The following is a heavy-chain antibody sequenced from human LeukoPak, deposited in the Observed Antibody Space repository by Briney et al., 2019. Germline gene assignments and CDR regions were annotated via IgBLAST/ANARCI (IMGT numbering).Heavy chain of an antibody. J-gene: IGHJ5*02. CDR2: ISDNGLRT. V-gene: IGHV3-30*04. Sequence: GRSLRLSCVASGIDFNVYEFHRVRQSPGKGLEWVALISDNGLRTEYAESLKGRFTVSRDNSKNTVDLQMNNLRVEDTAVYFCARERRGYGYGTLDPWGQGTLVTVSS. CDR3: ARERRGYGYGTLDP. CDR1: GIDFNVYE. D-gene: IGHD5-12*01.